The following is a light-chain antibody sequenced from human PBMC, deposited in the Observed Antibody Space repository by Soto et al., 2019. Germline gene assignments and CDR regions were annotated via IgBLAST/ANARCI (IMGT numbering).Light chain of an antibody. CDR2: SNN. CDR3: AAWDDSLSGVV. J-gene: IGLJ3*02. V-gene: IGLV1-47*02. CDR1: RSNVGSNY. Sequence: QPVLTQPPSASGTPGQRVTISCSGSRSNVGSNYVYWYQKLPGTAPQLLIYSNNQRPSGVPDRFSGSKSGTSASLAISGLRSEDEADYYCAAWDDSLSGVVFGGGTKLTVL.